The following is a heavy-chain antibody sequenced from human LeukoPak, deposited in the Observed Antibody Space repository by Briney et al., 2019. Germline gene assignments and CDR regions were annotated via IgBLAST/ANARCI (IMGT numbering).Heavy chain of an antibody. CDR3: ARGATLGIYYYYYMDV. Sequence: EASVKVSCKAFGYTFTSNYMHWVRQAPGQGPEWMGVISPSGGSTTYAQKFQGRVTLTRDMSTSTDYLELSSLRSEDTAVYYCARGATLGIYYYYYMDVWGKGTTVTVSS. J-gene: IGHJ6*03. CDR1: GYTFTSNY. V-gene: IGHV1-46*01. D-gene: IGHD1-26*01. CDR2: ISPSGGST.